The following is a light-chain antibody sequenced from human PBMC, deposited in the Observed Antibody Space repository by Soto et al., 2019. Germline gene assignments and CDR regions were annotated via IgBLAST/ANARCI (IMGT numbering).Light chain of an antibody. V-gene: IGLV4-60*03. CDR2: LESSGRN. J-gene: IGLJ2*01. Sequence: LVLTQSSSASASLGSSVKLTCTLSSGHKNYIIAWHQQQPGKALRFLVKLESSGRNNKGSGVPDRYLGSSSGADRHLTISILHSEDEADDNCATCDSNTHVVFGGGTKLTAL. CDR1: SGHKNYI. CDR3: ATCDSNTHVV.